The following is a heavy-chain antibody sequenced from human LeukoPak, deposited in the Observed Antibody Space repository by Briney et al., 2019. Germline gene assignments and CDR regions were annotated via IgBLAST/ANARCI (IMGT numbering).Heavy chain of an antibody. V-gene: IGHV3-23*01. D-gene: IGHD2-2*01. CDR3: AKNQLLTLTYYFDY. Sequence: GGSLRLSCAAPGFSFSSYAMSWVRQAPGKGLEWVSAISGSGGSTYYADSVKGRFTISRDNSKNTLYLQMNSLRAEDTAVYYCAKNQLLTLTYYFDYWGQGTLVTVSS. CDR2: ISGSGGST. J-gene: IGHJ4*02. CDR1: GFSFSSYA.